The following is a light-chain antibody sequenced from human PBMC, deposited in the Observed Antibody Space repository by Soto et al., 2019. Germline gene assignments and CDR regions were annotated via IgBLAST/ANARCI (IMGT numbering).Light chain of an antibody. CDR3: QQYETYLKT. V-gene: IGKV1-5*03. CDR1: QNINSW. CDR2: EAS. Sequence: DIQMTQSPSTLSASVGDRVTITCRASQNINSWLAWYQQKPGKAPNLLIYEASSLESGVPSRFGGSGSGTEFTLTISRVQPEDFATYYCQQYETYLKTFGQGTKVDIK. J-gene: IGKJ1*01.